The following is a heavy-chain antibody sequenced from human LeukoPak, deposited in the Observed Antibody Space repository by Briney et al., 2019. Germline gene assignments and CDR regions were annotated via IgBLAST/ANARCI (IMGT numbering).Heavy chain of an antibody. D-gene: IGHD2-15*01. J-gene: IGHJ3*02. CDR1: GYTFTSYG. Sequence: ASVKVSCKASGYTFTSYGISWVRQAPGQGLEWMGWISAYNGNTNYAQKLQGRVTMTTDTSTSTAYMELRSLRSGDTAVYYCASTFCSGGSCYNGAFDIWGQGTMVTVSS. V-gene: IGHV1-18*01. CDR3: ASTFCSGGSCYNGAFDI. CDR2: ISAYNGNT.